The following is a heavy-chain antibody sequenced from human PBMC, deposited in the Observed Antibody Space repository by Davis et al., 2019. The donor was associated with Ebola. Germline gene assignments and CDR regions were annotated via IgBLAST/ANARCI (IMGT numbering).Heavy chain of an antibody. Sequence: PGGSLRLSCAATGFTVTTYGMSWVRQAPGKGLEWVSAINRKEYYADSVKGRFTISRDSSKNTLSLQMDSLRVDDTAIYYCAKEIGGSGWYSIDYWGQGALVTVS. CDR3: AKEIGGSGWYSIDY. D-gene: IGHD6-19*01. J-gene: IGHJ4*02. CDR2: INRKE. V-gene: IGHV3-23*01. CDR1: GFTVTTYG.